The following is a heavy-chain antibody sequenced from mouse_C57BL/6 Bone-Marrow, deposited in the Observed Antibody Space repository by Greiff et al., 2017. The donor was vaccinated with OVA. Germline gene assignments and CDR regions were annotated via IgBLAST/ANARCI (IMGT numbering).Heavy chain of an antibody. J-gene: IGHJ2*01. Sequence: VQLMQPGADLVLPGASLKLSCTASGYTFTSYCMHWVQQTPGQSLEWVAYISTCGGCTNYPENVKGRFTITRDKATNTLYLQMSRLKSEDTAVYYCARRGGYYDYFDYWGQGTTLTVSS. CDR1: GYTFTSYC. D-gene: IGHD2-3*01. CDR2: ISTCGGCT. CDR3: ARRGGYYDYFDY. V-gene: IGHV5-12*01.